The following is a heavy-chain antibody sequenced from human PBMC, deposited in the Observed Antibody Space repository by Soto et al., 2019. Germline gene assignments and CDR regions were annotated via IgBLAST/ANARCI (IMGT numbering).Heavy chain of an antibody. CDR3: ARDPGYYDSSGYYYGRFDP. J-gene: IGHJ5*02. D-gene: IGHD3-22*01. CDR1: GGSISSGGYY. CDR2: IYYSGST. V-gene: IGHV4-31*03. Sequence: TLSLTCTVSGGSISSGGYYWSWIRQHPGKGLEWIGYIYYSGSTYYNPSLKSRVTISVDTSKNQFSLKLSSVTAADTAVYYCARDPGYYDSSGYYYGRFDPWGQGTLVTVS.